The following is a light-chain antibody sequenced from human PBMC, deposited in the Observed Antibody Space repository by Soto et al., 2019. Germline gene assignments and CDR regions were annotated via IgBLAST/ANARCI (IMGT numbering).Light chain of an antibody. Sequence: QSVLTQPPSVSGSPGQTVTISCTGTSSDVGTSNGVSWYQQPPGTAPKLMIYDVSNRPSGVPDRFSGSKSGNTASLTISGLQAEDEADYYCSSYRSTSTYVFGTGTQLTVL. J-gene: IGLJ1*01. CDR3: SSYRSTSTYV. CDR2: DVS. V-gene: IGLV2-18*02. CDR1: SSDVGTSNG.